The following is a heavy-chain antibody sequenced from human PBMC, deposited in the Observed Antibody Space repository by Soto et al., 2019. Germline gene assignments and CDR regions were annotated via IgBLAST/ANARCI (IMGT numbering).Heavy chain of an antibody. J-gene: IGHJ4*02. V-gene: IGHV3-66*01. CDR3: ARGASGHSYRSPTFDY. CDR1: GFTLSSNY. D-gene: IGHD3-16*02. Sequence: EVQLVESGGGLVRPGGSLRLSCAVSGFTLSSNYMTWVRQVPGQGLDWVSIFFGAGSTYYSDSVRGRFTISSDTSKNTLYLEMNNLRAEETAVDYCARGASGHSYRSPTFDYWGQGTLVTVSS. CDR2: FFGAGST.